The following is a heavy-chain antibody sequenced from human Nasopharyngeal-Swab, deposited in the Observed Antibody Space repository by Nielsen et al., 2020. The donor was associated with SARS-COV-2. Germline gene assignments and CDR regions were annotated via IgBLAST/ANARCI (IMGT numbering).Heavy chain of an antibody. Sequence: WIRQPPGKGLVWVSRINSDGSSTSYADSVKGRFTISRDNAKNTLYLQMNSLRAEDTAVYYCAIMDSSGYYSAFDYWGQGTLVTVSS. D-gene: IGHD3-22*01. CDR2: INSDGSST. V-gene: IGHV3-74*01. CDR3: AIMDSSGYYSAFDY. J-gene: IGHJ4*02.